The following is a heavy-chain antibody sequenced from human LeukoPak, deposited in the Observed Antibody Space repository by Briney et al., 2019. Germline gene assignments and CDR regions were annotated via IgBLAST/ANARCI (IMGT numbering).Heavy chain of an antibody. V-gene: IGHV3-7*01. CDR2: INQDGSAK. CDR3: TRGDPDF. J-gene: IGHJ4*02. CDR1: GFTFSDYW. D-gene: IGHD3-3*01. Sequence: GGSLRLSCAASGFTFSDYWMQWVRQAPGKGLEWVANINQDGSAKYHVDSVKGRFTISKDIAENSLYLQMNSLRVDDTAVYYCTRGDPDFWGQGTLVTVSS.